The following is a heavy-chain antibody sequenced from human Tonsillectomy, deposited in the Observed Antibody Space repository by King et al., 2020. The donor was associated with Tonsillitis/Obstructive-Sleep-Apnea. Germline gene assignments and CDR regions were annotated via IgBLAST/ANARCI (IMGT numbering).Heavy chain of an antibody. J-gene: IGHJ5*02. CDR1: GFTFSSYA. CDR3: ARSYYDYIWGSSHPNHH. Sequence: VQLVESGGGVVQPGRSLRLSCAASGFTFSSYAMHWVRQAPGKGLEWVAVISYDGSNKYYADSVKGRFTISRDNSKNTLYLQLTSLRAEDTAVYYCARSYYDYIWGSSHPNHHWGQGTLVTVSS. D-gene: IGHD3-16*01. V-gene: IGHV3-30*01. CDR2: ISYDGSNK.